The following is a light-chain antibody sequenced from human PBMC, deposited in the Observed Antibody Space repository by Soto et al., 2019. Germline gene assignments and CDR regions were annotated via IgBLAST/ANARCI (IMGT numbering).Light chain of an antibody. J-gene: IGKJ3*01. CDR1: QSISSNY. CDR3: QQYGNSPFT. Sequence: EIVLTQSPGTLSLSPGERASLSCRASQSISSNYLTWYQQKPGQAPRLLIYGASSRSTGIPDRLSGSGSGTDFTLTISRLEPEEFAVYYCQQYGNSPFTFGPVTKVDIK. CDR2: GAS. V-gene: IGKV3-20*01.